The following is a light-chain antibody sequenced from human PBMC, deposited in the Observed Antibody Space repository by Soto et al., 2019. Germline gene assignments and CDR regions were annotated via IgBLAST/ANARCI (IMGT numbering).Light chain of an antibody. CDR1: QSISSY. J-gene: IGKJ2*01. V-gene: IGKV1-39*01. CDR3: QQSYRTPPT. Sequence: DIQMTQSPSSLSASVGDRVTIACRASQSISSYLNWYQQKEGHAPKLLIYAASTLQSGVPSRFSGSGSGTDFTLIISSLQPEDFATYYCQQSYRTPPTFGQGTKLEIK. CDR2: AAS.